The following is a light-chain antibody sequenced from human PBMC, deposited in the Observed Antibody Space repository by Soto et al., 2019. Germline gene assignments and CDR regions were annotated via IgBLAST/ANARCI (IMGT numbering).Light chain of an antibody. CDR3: TSWTTSTTMI. Sequence: QSVLTQPASVSGSPGQSITISCTGTSNDIGAYNFVSWYQQHPGKAPKLMLYDVNIRPSGVSNRFSGSKSGNTASLTISGLQAEDEADYYCTSWTTSTTMIFGGGTRSPS. CDR1: SNDIGAYNF. V-gene: IGLV2-14*03. J-gene: IGLJ2*01. CDR2: DVN.